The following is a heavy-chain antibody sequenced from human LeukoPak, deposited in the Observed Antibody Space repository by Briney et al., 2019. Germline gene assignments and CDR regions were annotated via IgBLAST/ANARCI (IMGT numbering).Heavy chain of an antibody. CDR3: ARAISAYYYDSSGYYFDY. CDR1: GGSISSGGYY. V-gene: IGHV4-31*03. CDR2: IYYSGST. D-gene: IGHD3-22*01. J-gene: IGHJ4*02. Sequence: SQTLSLTYTVSGGSISSGGYYWSWIRQHPGKGLEWIGYIYYSGSTYYNPSLKSRVTISVDTSKNQFSLKLSSVTAADTAVYYCARAISAYYYDSSGYYFDYWGQGTLVTVSS.